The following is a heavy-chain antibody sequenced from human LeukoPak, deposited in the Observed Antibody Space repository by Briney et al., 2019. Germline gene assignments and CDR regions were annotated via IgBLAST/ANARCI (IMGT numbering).Heavy chain of an antibody. V-gene: IGHV1-69*13. D-gene: IGHD6-6*01. CDR1: GGTSSSYA. J-gene: IGHJ4*02. CDR2: IIPIFGTA. Sequence: ASVKVSCKASGGTSSSYAISWVRQAPGQGLEWMGGIIPIFGTANYAQKFQGRVTITADESTSTAYMELSSLRSDDTAVYYCARVSPSSSGYSFDYWGQGTLVTVSS. CDR3: ARVSPSSSGYSFDY.